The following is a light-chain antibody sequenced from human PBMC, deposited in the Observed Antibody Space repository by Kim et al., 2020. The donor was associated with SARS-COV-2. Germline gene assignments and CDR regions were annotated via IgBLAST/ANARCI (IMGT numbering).Light chain of an antibody. V-gene: IGLV2-14*03. CDR3: SSYASSRYVL. Sequence: GHSITISCIGTSSDIGGYNYVSWYQQHPGKVPKLMIYNVSKRPSGVSNRFSASKSGNTASLTISGLQAEDEADYYCSSYASSRYVLFGGGTQLTVL. J-gene: IGLJ2*01. CDR1: SSDIGGYNY. CDR2: NVS.